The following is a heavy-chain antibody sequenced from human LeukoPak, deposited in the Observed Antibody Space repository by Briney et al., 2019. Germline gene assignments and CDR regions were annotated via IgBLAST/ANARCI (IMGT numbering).Heavy chain of an antibody. Sequence: PGGSLRLSCAASGFTFSSYGMHWVRQAPGKGLGWVAVISYDGSNKYYADSVKGRFTISRDNSKNTLYLQMNSLRAEDTAVYYCANADKNDVSVFDIWAQGKMVTFFS. D-gene: IGHD1-1*01. J-gene: IGHJ3*02. CDR2: ISYDGSNK. CDR3: ANADKNDVSVFDI. CDR1: GFTFSSYG. V-gene: IGHV3-30*18.